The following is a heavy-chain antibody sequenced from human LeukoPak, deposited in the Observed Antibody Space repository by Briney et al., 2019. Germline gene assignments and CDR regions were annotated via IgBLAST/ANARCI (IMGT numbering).Heavy chain of an antibody. CDR1: GYGFTTSW. V-gene: IGHV5-51*01. CDR3: ARQRSSAWHSDY. CDR2: IYPADSDT. D-gene: IGHD3-22*01. Sequence: GESLKIFCKGSGYGFTTSWIAWVRQMPGKGLEWMGIIYPADSDTRYSPSFQGRVTISADKSISTAYLQWTSRKPSHTAMYYCARQRSSAWHSDYWGRGTLVTVSS. J-gene: IGHJ4*02.